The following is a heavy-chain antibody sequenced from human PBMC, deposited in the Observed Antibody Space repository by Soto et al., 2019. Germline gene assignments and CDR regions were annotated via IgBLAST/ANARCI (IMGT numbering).Heavy chain of an antibody. CDR1: GYTFTSYD. Sequence: ASVKVSCKASGYTFTSYDINWVRQATGQGLEWMGWMNPNSGNTGYAQKFQGRVTMTRNTSISTAYMELSSLRSEDTAVYYCARGPIVVVPAAMLGEWDNWFDPWGQGTLVTVSS. J-gene: IGHJ5*02. CDR3: ARGPIVVVPAAMLGEWDNWFDP. V-gene: IGHV1-8*01. CDR2: MNPNSGNT. D-gene: IGHD2-2*01.